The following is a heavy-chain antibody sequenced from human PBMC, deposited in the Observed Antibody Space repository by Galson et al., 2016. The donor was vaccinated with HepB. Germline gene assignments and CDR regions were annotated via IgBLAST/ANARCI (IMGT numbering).Heavy chain of an antibody. V-gene: IGHV3-7*03. D-gene: IGHD4-23*01. CDR2: IRQDGSHK. CDR3: VRDSCGGGVTPADY. Sequence: SLRLSCAVSGFTFSDYWMSWVRQAPGKGLEWVANIRQDGSHKDYVKSVKGRFTTFRDNAKNLLFLAMKSLRVEDTAVYYCVRDSCGGGVTPADYWGQGTLVPVSS. CDR1: GFTFSDYW. J-gene: IGHJ4*02.